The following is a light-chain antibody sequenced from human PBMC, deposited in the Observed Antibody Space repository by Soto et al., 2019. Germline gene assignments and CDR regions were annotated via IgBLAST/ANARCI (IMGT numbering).Light chain of an antibody. CDR1: QGVSSN. J-gene: IGKJ1*01. CDR3: QQYYNWPT. CDR2: GAS. Sequence: EIVMTQSPATLSVSPGERVTLSCRASQGVSSNLAWYQQKPGQAPRLLIYGASTRATGIPARFSGSGSGTEFTLTISSLQSEDFAVYYCQQYYNWPTFGQGTKVDIK. V-gene: IGKV3-15*01.